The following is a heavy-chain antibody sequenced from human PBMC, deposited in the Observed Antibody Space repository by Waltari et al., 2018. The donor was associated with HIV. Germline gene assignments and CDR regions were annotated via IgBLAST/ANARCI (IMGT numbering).Heavy chain of an antibody. CDR2: IYSGGST. CDR1: GFTVSSNY. D-gene: IGHD1-26*01. V-gene: IGHV3-53*01. Sequence: EVQLVESGGGLIQPGGSLRLSCAASGFTVSSNYMSWVRQAPGKGLEWVSVIYSGGSTYYADSVKGRFTISRDNSKNTLYLQMNSLRAEDTAVYYCARDTPTTNDYYYYGMDVWGQGTTVTVSS. CDR3: ARDTPTTNDYYYYGMDV. J-gene: IGHJ6*02.